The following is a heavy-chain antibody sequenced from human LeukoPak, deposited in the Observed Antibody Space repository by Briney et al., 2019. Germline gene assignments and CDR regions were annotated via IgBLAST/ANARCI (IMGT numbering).Heavy chain of an antibody. CDR1: AGSISSYY. CDR3: ARHGYSSGSLAWFDP. Sequence: SETLSLTCTVSAGSISSYYWTWIRQPPGKGLEWIGYIYYSGSTNYNPSLKSRVTISVDTSKNQFSLKLSSVTAADTAVYYCARHGYSSGSLAWFDPWGQGTQVTVSS. V-gene: IGHV4-59*13. D-gene: IGHD6-19*01. J-gene: IGHJ5*02. CDR2: IYYSGST.